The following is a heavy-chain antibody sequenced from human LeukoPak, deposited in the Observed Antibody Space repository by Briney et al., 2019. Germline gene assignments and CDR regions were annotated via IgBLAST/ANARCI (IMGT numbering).Heavy chain of an antibody. D-gene: IGHD1-14*01. CDR2: IYYSGST. CDR3: AKVDRGYFDY. J-gene: IGHJ4*02. V-gene: IGHV4-59*12. CDR1: GGSISSYY. Sequence: SETLSLTCTVSGGSISSYYWSWIRQPPGKGLEWIGYIYYSGSTNYNPSLKSRVTISIDTSEKQFSLKLSSVTAADTAIYYCAKVDRGYFDYWGQGTLVTVSS.